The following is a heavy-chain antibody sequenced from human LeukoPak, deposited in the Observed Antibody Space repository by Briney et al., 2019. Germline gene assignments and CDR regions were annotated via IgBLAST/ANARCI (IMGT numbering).Heavy chain of an antibody. CDR1: GGIFNGYY. V-gene: IGHV4-34*01. Sequence: SETLSLTCAVYGGIFNGYYWSWIRQPPGKGLEWIGEINRSGTTNYNPTLKSRVTISVDTSKSQVSLKLTSVTAADTAVYYCARDGGYSGTTDAFDIWGQGTMVTVSS. CDR3: ARDGGYSGTTDAFDI. CDR2: INRSGTT. D-gene: IGHD1-26*01. J-gene: IGHJ3*02.